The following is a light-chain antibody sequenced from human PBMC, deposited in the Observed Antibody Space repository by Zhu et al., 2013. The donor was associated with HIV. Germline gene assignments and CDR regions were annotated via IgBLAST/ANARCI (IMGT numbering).Light chain of an antibody. CDR2: AGS. CDR3: QQSYTTPRT. CDR1: QNINNY. Sequence: DIQMTQSPSSLSASVGDRVTITCRASQNINNYLSWYQLRPGKAPRLMIYAGSNLQSGVPSRFSGSGSGTDYILTISSLQPDDFATYYCQQSYTTPRTFGQGTHVEVK. V-gene: IGKV1-39*01. J-gene: IGKJ1*01.